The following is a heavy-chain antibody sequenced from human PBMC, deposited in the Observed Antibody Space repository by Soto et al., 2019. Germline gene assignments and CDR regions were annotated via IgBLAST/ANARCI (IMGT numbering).Heavy chain of an antibody. CDR3: ARAPGPYSYGYRQGEDY. V-gene: IGHV3-21*01. CDR2: ISSSSSYI. J-gene: IGHJ4*02. Sequence: EVQLVESGGGLVKPGGSLRLSCAAPGFTFSSYSMNWVRQAPGKGLEWVSSISSSSSYIYYADSVKGRFTISRDNAKNSLYLQMNSLRAEDTAVYYCARAPGPYSYGYRQGEDYWGQGTLVTVSS. D-gene: IGHD5-18*01. CDR1: GFTFSSYS.